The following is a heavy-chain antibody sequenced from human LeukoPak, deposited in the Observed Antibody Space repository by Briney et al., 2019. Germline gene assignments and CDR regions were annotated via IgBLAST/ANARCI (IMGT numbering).Heavy chain of an antibody. CDR2: ISAYNGNT. V-gene: IGHV1-18*01. Sequence: ASVKVSCKASGYTFTSYGISWVRQAPGQGLEWMGWISAYNGNTNYAQKLQGRVTMTTDTSTSTAYMGLRSLRSDDTAVYYCARDWRYGSGSYFGENDYWGQGTLVTVSS. J-gene: IGHJ4*02. CDR3: ARDWRYGSGSYFGENDY. CDR1: GYTFTSYG. D-gene: IGHD3-10*01.